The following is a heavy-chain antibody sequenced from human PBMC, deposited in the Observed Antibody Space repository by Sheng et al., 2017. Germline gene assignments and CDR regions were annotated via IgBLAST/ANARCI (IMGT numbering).Heavy chain of an antibody. CDR3: ARDSGSYYFDY. CDR1: GGSISSYY. J-gene: IGHJ4*02. Sequence: QVQLQESGPGLVKPSETLSLTCTVSGGSISSYYWTWIRQSPGKGLEWIGYISYDGSTNYNPSLKSRLTISVDTSKSQFSLKLSSVTAXDTAVYYCARDSGSYYFDYWGQGTLVTVSS. D-gene: IGHD3-10*01. CDR2: ISYDGST. V-gene: IGHV4-59*01.